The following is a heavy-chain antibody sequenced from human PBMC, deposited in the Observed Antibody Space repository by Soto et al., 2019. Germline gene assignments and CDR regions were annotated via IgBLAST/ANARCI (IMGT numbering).Heavy chain of an antibody. Sequence: PGESLKISCKGSGYSFTSYWIGWVRQMPGKGLEWMGIIYPSDSDTRYSPSFQGQVTISADKSISTAYLQWSSLKASDTAMYYCARSTGWYDYYYGMDVWGQGTTVTVSS. V-gene: IGHV5-51*01. CDR3: ARSTGWYDYYYGMDV. D-gene: IGHD6-19*01. CDR2: IYPSDSDT. CDR1: GYSFTSYW. J-gene: IGHJ6*02.